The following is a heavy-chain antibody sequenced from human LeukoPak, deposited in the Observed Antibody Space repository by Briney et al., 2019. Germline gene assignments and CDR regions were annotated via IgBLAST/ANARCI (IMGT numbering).Heavy chain of an antibody. CDR1: GFTFSRAW. CDR3: TTGYASDWYG. Sequence: GGSLRLSCAASGFTFSRAWINWVRQAPEKGLEWVGHVRMKSDGGTTDYAAPVKGRFTISRDDSKSYLQMNSLKTEDTALYYCTTGYASDWYGWGQGTMVTVSS. J-gene: IGHJ3*01. V-gene: IGHV3-15*01. D-gene: IGHD6-19*01. CDR2: VRMKSDGGTT.